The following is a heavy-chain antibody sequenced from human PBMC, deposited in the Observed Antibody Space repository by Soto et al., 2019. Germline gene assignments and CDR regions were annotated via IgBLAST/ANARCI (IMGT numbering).Heavy chain of an antibody. J-gene: IGHJ5*02. CDR1: ACSISSTSYY. D-gene: IGHD3-22*01. Sequence: PSETLSLTCTLGACSISSTSYYWDWIREPPGKGPEWFGIFFYSGSTYHNPYLKSRVTISADTSKNQFSLKLSSVTAADTAVYYCARETYYYDSSGYPLRGNWFDPLGQGTLVTV. CDR3: ARETYYYDSSGYPLRGNWFDP. V-gene: IGHV4-39*02. CDR2: FFYSGST.